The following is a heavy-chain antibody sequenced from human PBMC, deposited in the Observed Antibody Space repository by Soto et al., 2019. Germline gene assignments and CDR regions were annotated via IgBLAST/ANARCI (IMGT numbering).Heavy chain of an antibody. Sequence: EVQLVESGGGLVQPGGSLRLSCAASGLTVSSNYMSWVRQAPGKGLEWVALIYNDGNTYYADSVKGRLTISIDSPKNTLYLLINSLRAEDTALYYCMRGPIHLGGHDSGRRAYWGQGTLVTVSS. CDR1: GLTVSSNY. CDR3: MRGPIHLGGHDSGRRAY. J-gene: IGHJ4*02. CDR2: IYNDGNT. D-gene: IGHD6-19*01. V-gene: IGHV3-66*01.